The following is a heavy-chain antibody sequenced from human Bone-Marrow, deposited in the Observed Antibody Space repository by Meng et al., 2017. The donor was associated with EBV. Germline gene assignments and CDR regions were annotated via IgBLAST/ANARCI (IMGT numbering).Heavy chain of an antibody. CDR3: ATVTAAAGYFDY. CDR1: RYTLTELS. J-gene: IGHJ4*02. D-gene: IGHD6-13*01. V-gene: IGHV1-24*01. CDR2: FDPEDGET. Sequence: QVQLVQSGAGVKKPGASVKVSCKVSRYTLTELSMQWVRQAPGKGLEWMGGFDPEDGETIYAQKFQGRVTMTEDTSTDTAYMELSSLRSEDTAVYYCATVTAAAGYFDYWGQGTLVTVSS.